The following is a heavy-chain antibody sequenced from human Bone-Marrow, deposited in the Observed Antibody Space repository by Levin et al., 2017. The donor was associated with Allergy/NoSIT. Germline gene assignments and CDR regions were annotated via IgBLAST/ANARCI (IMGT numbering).Heavy chain of an antibody. V-gene: IGHV3-30-3*01. D-gene: IGHD4-17*01. J-gene: IGHJ3*01. CDR1: GFNFNIYA. CDR2: LSYDGTTR. CDR3: ARDGVTRTYYGDYPQGDAFDF. Sequence: GGSLRLSCAASGFNFNIYAMHWVRQAPGKGLEWVAMLSYDGTTRYYADTVKGRLTVSRDNSKNMVFLQMSGLRPEDTAVYYCARDGVTRTYYGDYPQGDAFDFWGQGTKVTVSS.